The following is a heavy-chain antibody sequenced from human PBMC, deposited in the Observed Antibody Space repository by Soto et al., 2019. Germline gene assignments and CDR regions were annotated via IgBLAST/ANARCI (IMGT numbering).Heavy chain of an antibody. CDR2: VQMSGTT. Sequence: SETLSLTCAVSGASVRSYHWSWIRQAAGKGLEWIGHVQMSGTTNYNPSLKTRVTMSLDTSKNEVSLRMTSVTAADTAVYFCAKDRSTMRWFDPWGQGTLVTVSS. J-gene: IGHJ5*02. CDR3: AKDRSTMRWFDP. V-gene: IGHV4-4*07. D-gene: IGHD1-1*01. CDR1: GASVRSYH.